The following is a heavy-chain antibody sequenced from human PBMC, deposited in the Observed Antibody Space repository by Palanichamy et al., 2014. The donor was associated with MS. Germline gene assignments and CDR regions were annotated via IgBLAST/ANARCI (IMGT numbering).Heavy chain of an antibody. J-gene: IGHJ1*01. CDR2: INPNNGVT. Sequence: QVQLEQSGAEVKKPGASVKLSCKTSGYTFTAHYIHWVRQAPGQDLEWLGWINPNNGVTKSVQKFQGRATMTRDTSTTTVHVELSGLRFDDTAIYFCARWTGDYSHDHWGRGTLVTISS. V-gene: IGHV1-2*02. CDR3: ARWTGDYSHDH. CDR1: GYTFTAHY. D-gene: IGHD3/OR15-3a*01.